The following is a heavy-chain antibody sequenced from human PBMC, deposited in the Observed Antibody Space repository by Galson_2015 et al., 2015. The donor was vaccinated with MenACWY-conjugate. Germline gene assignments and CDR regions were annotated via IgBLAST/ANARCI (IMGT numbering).Heavy chain of an antibody. CDR1: GFSLSSSEVC. CDR2: IDGLGNK. J-gene: IGHJ3*02. CDR3: ARMHIVLDASDAFEI. Sequence: ALVNPTQTLTLTCTFSGFSLSSSEVCIYWVRQPPGKALEWLARIDGLGNKYYTTSLKTRLTISKDTSTNQVVLTMTNVDPVDTATYYCARMHIVLDASDAFEIWGQGTMVTVSS. V-gene: IGHV2-70*11. D-gene: IGHD3-22*01.